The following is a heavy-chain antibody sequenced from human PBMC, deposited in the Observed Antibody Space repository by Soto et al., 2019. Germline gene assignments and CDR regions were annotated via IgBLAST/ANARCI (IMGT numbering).Heavy chain of an antibody. CDR1: GFTFSRYS. V-gene: IGHV3-30-3*01. D-gene: IGHD2-21*01. Sequence: QVQLMESGGGVVQPGGSLRLSYVTSGFTFSRYSMHWFLQAPGKGLEWVAVTSSDGGTKFYADSVKGRFTVSRDNSKNTLYLQMNSLRPEDTAVYYCAREVVLTEWYFDNWGQGILVTVSS. CDR2: TSSDGGTK. J-gene: IGHJ4*02. CDR3: AREVVLTEWYFDN.